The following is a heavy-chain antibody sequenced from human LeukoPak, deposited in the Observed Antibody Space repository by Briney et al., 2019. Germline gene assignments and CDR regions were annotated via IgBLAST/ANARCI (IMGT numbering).Heavy chain of an antibody. D-gene: IGHD6-6*01. V-gene: IGHV1-69*04. J-gene: IGHJ4*02. CDR1: GGTFSSYA. CDR3: ARIPISSSSLVFGDY. CDR2: IIPILGIA. Sequence: SVTVSCKASGGTFSSYAISWVRQAPGQGLEWMGRIIPILGIANYAQKFQGRVTITADKSTSTAYMELSSLRSEDTAVYYCARIPISSSSLVFGDYWGQGTLVTVSS.